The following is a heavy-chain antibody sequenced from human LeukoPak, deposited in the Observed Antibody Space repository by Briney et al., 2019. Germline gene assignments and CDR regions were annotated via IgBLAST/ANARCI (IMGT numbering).Heavy chain of an antibody. J-gene: IGHJ3*02. CDR2: IYYSGST. CDR1: GVSISSYY. D-gene: IGHD5-24*01. Sequence: SETLSLTCAVSGVSISSYYWSWIRQPPGKGLEGRGYIYYSGSTNYNPSLKSRVTISVDTSKNQFSLKLSSVPAADTALYCSARRLEMYDVFDIWGQGTMVTVSS. V-gene: IGHV4-59*08. CDR3: ARRLEMYDVFDI.